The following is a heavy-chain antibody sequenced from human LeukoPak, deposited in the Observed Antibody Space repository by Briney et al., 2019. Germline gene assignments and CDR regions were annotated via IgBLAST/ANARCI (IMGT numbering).Heavy chain of an antibody. CDR1: GGSISGYY. D-gene: IGHD2-2*01. Sequence: TSETLSLTCAVYGGSISGYYWSWIRQPPGKGLEWIGEINQSGSTNYNPSLKSRVTISVDTSKNQFSLKLSSVTAADTAVYYCARGELVIVPAVNYYYYYMDVWGKGTMVTVSS. J-gene: IGHJ6*03. CDR2: INQSGST. CDR3: ARGELVIVPAVNYYYYYMDV. V-gene: IGHV4-34*01.